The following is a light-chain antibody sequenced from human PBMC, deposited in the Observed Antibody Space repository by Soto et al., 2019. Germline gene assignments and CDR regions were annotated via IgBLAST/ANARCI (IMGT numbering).Light chain of an antibody. CDR3: QQRSNWPPLT. CDR1: QSVSIY. V-gene: IGKV3-11*01. CDR2: DAS. Sequence: IGVTQSAATLSLSPGERATLSCRASQSVSIYLAWYQQKPGQAPRLLIYDASNRATGIPARFSGSGSGTDFTLTISSLEPEDFAVYYCQQRSNWPPLTFGGGTKVDIK. J-gene: IGKJ4*01.